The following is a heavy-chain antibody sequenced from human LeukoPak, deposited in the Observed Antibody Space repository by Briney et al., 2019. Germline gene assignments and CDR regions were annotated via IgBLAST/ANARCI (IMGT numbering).Heavy chain of an antibody. CDR1: GFTFSDYD. V-gene: IGHV3-48*03. CDR2: ISFTGNSI. Sequence: GGSLRLSCAASGFTFSDYDMIWVRQAPGKGLEWVSYISFTGNSIYYADSLKGRFTISRDNAKNSLYLQMNSLRPEDTAIYYCARESRGYDILTGKYHRGYYSYYMDVWGKGTTVTVSS. J-gene: IGHJ6*03. CDR3: ARESRGYDILTGKYHRGYYSYYMDV. D-gene: IGHD3-9*01.